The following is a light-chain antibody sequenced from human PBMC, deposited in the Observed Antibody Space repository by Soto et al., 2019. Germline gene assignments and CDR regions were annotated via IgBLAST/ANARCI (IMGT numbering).Light chain of an antibody. V-gene: IGLV1-51*01. CDR1: SSNIESNP. Sequence: QSVLTQPPSVSAAPGQKVTISCSGSSSNIESNPVSWYRHLPGTVPKLLIHNDDKRPSRIPDRVSGSKSGTSATLGITGRQTGDEAVYYSGTWVASLRAGVFGGGTKLTVL. CDR3: GTWVASLRAGV. CDR2: NDD. J-gene: IGLJ2*01.